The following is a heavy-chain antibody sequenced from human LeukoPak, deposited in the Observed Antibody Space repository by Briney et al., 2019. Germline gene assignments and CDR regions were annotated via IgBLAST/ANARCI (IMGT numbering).Heavy chain of an antibody. Sequence: GGSLRLSCAASGFTFSTYSMSWVRQAPGKGLEWVSYISGHGVTIQYADSVKGRFTVSRDNAKNSLFLQMNSLRADDTAVYYCARDCTATGCSAWHSMDVWGKGTTVTVSS. D-gene: IGHD2-15*01. CDR3: ARDCTATGCSAWHSMDV. V-gene: IGHV3-48*04. J-gene: IGHJ6*03. CDR1: GFTFSTYS. CDR2: ISGHGVTI.